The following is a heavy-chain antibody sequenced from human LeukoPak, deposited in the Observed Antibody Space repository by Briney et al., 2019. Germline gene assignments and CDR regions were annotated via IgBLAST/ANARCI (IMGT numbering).Heavy chain of an antibody. CDR2: IYYSGST. V-gene: IGHV4-39*07. J-gene: IGHJ4*02. D-gene: IGHD1/OR15-1a*01. Sequence: NPSETLSLTCTVSGGSISSSSYYWGWIRQPPGKGLEWIGSIYYSGSTYYNPSLKSRVTVSVDTSKNQFSLKVSSVTAADTAVYYCARVITTVGLPYYCDYWGQGTLVTVSS. CDR1: GGSISSSSYY. CDR3: ARVITTVGLPYYCDY.